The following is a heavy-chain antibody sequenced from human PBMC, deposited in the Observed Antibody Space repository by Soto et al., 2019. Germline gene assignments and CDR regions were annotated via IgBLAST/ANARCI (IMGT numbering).Heavy chain of an antibody. V-gene: IGHV4-39*01. Sequence: SETLSLTWTVCGDSISNKNYHWGWTRRPPGTGLEWIGTVYSNGHTYHNPSLKSRLAMAVDTSKDQFSLSLISVTAADTAVYFCARLTNGRPGDSGGQGGLATVSS. CDR3: ARLTNGRPGDS. J-gene: IGHJ4*02. D-gene: IGHD2-8*01. CDR1: GDSISNKNYH. CDR2: VYSNGHT.